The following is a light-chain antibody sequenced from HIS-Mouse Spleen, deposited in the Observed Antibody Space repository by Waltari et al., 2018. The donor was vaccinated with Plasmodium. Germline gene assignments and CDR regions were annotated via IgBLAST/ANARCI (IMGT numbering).Light chain of an antibody. V-gene: IGLV3-1*01. CDR1: KLGDKY. CDR3: QAWDSSTDYV. Sequence: SYELTQPPSVSVSPGQNASTPCSGDKLGDKYACWYQQKPGQSPVLVIYQDSKRPSGIPERFSGSNSGNTATLTISGTQAMDEADYYCQAWDSSTDYVFGTGTKVTVL. CDR2: QDS. J-gene: IGLJ1*01.